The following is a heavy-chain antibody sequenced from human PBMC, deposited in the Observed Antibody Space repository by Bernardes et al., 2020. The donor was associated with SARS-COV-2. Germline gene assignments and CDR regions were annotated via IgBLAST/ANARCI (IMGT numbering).Heavy chain of an antibody. Sequence: SQSLSPTCTVSGGSIRRSTYYWGWVRLPQGKGLEWIGSVYYSGYTYYSPSLKSRVTMSVDTSKNHFSLRLSSVTAADTAVYYCSRQHGSSSGNWFDPWGQGTLVTVSS. CDR3: SRQHGSSSGNWFDP. CDR1: GGSIRRSTYY. V-gene: IGHV4-39*01. D-gene: IGHD6-6*01. J-gene: IGHJ5*02. CDR2: VYYSGYT.